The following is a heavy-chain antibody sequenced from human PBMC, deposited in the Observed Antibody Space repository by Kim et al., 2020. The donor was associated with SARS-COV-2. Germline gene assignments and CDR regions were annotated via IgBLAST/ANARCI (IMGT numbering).Heavy chain of an antibody. CDR3: TREEYYDILTGYPVGYFDY. V-gene: IGHV3-49*04. J-gene: IGHJ4*02. CDR1: GFTFGDYA. CDR2: IRSKAYGGTT. D-gene: IGHD3-9*01. Sequence: GGSLRLSCTASGFTFGDYAMSWVRQAPGKGLEWVGFIRSKAYGGTTEYAASVKGRFTISRDDSKSIAYLQMNSLKTEDTAVYYCTREEYYDILTGYPVGYFDYWGQGTLVTVSS.